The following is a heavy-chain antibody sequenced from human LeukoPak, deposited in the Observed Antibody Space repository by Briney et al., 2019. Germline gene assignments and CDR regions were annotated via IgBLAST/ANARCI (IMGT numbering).Heavy chain of an antibody. V-gene: IGHV3-33*01. CDR3: ARGSGNSFDY. CDR2: IWYDGSKK. Sequence: PGGSLRLSCAASGFTFNTYGMHWVRQAPGKGLEWVAAIWYDGSKKHCADAMKGRFTISRDNSKNTLYLQMDSLRAEDTAVYYCARGSGNSFDYWGQGALVTVSS. D-gene: IGHD3-10*01. J-gene: IGHJ4*02. CDR1: GFTFNTYG.